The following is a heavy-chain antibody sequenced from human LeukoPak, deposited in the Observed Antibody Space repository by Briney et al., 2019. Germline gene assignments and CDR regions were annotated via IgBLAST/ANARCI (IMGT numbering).Heavy chain of an antibody. D-gene: IGHD3-22*01. CDR1: GYSFTSYW. CDR3: AFGYYYDSSGYYRPFDY. CDR2: IYPGDSDI. J-gene: IGHJ4*02. Sequence: GESLKISCKGSGYSFTSYWIGWVRQMPGKGLEWMGIIYPGDSDIRYSPSFQGQVTISADKSISTAYLQWISLKASDTAMYYCAFGYYYDSSGYYRPFDYWGQGTLVTVSS. V-gene: IGHV5-51*01.